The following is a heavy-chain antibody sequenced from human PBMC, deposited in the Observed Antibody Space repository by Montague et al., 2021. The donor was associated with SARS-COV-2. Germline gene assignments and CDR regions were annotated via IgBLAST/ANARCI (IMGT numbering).Heavy chain of an antibody. Sequence: SLRLSLSASGFTFSSYEMNWVRQAPGKGLEWVSYISSSGSTIYYADSVKGRFTISRDNAKNSLYLQMNSLRAEDTAVYYCARDRPRIVGATDFDYWGQGTLVTVSS. CDR2: ISSSGSTI. CDR3: ARDRPRIVGATDFDY. J-gene: IGHJ4*02. CDR1: GFTFSSYE. D-gene: IGHD1-26*01. V-gene: IGHV3-48*03.